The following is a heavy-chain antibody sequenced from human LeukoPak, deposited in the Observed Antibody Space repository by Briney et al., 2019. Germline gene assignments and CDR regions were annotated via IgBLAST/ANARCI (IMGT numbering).Heavy chain of an antibody. CDR1: SVSLTNYY. Sequence: SETLSLTCTVSSVSLTNYYWGWIRQPPRKGLEWIGSIYYSGSTYYNPSLKSRVTISLDTSKNQFSLKLSSVTAADTAVYYCAREPSLVVPAAMVVAENWFDPWGQGTLVTVSS. D-gene: IGHD2-2*01. V-gene: IGHV4-39*07. J-gene: IGHJ5*02. CDR3: AREPSLVVPAAMVVAENWFDP. CDR2: IYYSGST.